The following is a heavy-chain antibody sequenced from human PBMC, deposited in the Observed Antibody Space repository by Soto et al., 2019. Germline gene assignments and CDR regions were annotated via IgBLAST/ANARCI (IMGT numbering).Heavy chain of an antibody. Sequence: PGGSLRLSCAASGFTFSSYSMNWVRQAPGKGLEWVSSISSSSSYIYYADSVKGRFTISRDNAKNSLYLQMNSLRAEDTAVYYCARERGVVVPAARHYYYGMDVWGQGTTVTVSS. V-gene: IGHV3-21*01. J-gene: IGHJ6*02. CDR3: ARERGVVVPAARHYYYGMDV. CDR1: GFTFSSYS. CDR2: ISSSSSYI. D-gene: IGHD2-2*01.